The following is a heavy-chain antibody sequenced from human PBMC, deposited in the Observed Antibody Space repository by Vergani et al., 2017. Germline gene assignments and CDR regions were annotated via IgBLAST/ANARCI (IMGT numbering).Heavy chain of an antibody. CDR3: PSDTHSGQRADR. V-gene: IGHV4-59*11. J-gene: IGHJ5*02. D-gene: IGHD6-19*01. CDR2: IHYSENT. Sequence: QVQLQESGPGLVKSSEILSLTCSVSFDSIRNLYCNLIRQPPGKGLEWIGSIHYSENTNYNPSLKTRVTISVDTSKNQFSLTLTSVTAADTAVYYCPSDTHSGQRADRWGQGILVTVTS. CDR1: FDSIRNLY.